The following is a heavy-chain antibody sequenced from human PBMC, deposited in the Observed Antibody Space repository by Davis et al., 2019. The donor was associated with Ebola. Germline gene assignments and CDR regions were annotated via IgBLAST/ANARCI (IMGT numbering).Heavy chain of an antibody. V-gene: IGHV1-2*04. J-gene: IGHJ6*02. CDR2: INPNSGGT. CDR1: GYTFTGYY. Sequence: ASVTVSCKASGYTFTGYYMHWVRQAPGQGLEWMGWINPNSGGTNYAQKFQGWVTMTRDTSISTAYMELSRLRSDDTAVYYCATNSGGIAAAGKGYYYYGMDVWGQGTTVTVSS. D-gene: IGHD6-13*01. CDR3: ATNSGGIAAAGKGYYYYGMDV.